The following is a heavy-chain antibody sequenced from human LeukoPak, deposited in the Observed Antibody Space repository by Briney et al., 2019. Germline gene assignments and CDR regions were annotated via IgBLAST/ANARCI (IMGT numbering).Heavy chain of an antibody. V-gene: IGHV3-21*01. CDR1: GFTFSSYT. CDR2: ISSSSRSI. J-gene: IGHJ4*02. D-gene: IGHD6-19*01. Sequence: GGSLRRSCAASGFTFSSYTMNWVRQAPGKGLEWVSSISSSSRSIFYADSVRGRFTTSRDNAKNSLFLQMNSLRAEDTAIYYCARDSLPMAVTGPFDHWGQGALVTVSS. CDR3: ARDSLPMAVTGPFDH.